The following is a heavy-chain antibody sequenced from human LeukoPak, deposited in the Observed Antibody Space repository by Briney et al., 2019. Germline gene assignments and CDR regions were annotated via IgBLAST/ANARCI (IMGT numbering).Heavy chain of an antibody. CDR2: INSNGGST. CDR3: ARDQTLYYYDSSGYYYTPMGLDY. CDR1: GFTFSSYA. Sequence: GGSLRLSCAASGFTFSSYAMQWVRQAPGKGLEYVSTINSNGGSTFYANSVKGRFTISRDNSKNTLYLQMGSLRAEDMAVYYCARDQTLYYYDSSGYYYTPMGLDYWGQGAPVTVSS. D-gene: IGHD3-22*01. J-gene: IGHJ4*02. V-gene: IGHV3-64*01.